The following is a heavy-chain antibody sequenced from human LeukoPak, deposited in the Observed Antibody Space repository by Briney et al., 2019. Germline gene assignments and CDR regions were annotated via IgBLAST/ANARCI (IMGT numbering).Heavy chain of an antibody. J-gene: IGHJ4*02. D-gene: IGHD2-15*01. CDR2: INSDGSST. CDR3: AGVGPLGSDFDY. V-gene: IGHV3-74*01. Sequence: GGTLRLSCAASGFTISSYWMNWVRQAPGKGLVWVSRINSDGSSTSYADSVKGRFTISRDNAKNTLYLQMNSLRAEDTAGYYCAGVGPLGSDFDYWGQGTLVTVSS. CDR1: GFTISSYW.